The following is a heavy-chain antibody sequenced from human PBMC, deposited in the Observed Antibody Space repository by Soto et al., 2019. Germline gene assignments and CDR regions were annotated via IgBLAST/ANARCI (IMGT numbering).Heavy chain of an antibody. CDR3: ARPIRSGWSFSFDI. CDR1: GGTFSSYA. D-gene: IGHD6-19*01. CDR2: IIPIFGTA. J-gene: IGHJ3*02. V-gene: IGHV1-69*13. Sequence: ASVKVSCKASGGTFSSYAISWVRQAPGQGLEWMGGIIPIFGTANYAQKFQGRVTITADESTSPAYLELSSLRSEDTAVYYCARPIRSGWSFSFDIWGQGTMVTVSS.